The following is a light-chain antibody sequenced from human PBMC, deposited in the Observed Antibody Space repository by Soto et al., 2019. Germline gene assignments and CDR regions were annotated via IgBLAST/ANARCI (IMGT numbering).Light chain of an antibody. V-gene: IGKV3-20*01. J-gene: IGKJ1*01. Sequence: EIVMTQSPVTLSLPPGERATLSCRASQSVSSSFLAWYQQKPGQAPRLLIYGASSRATGIPDRFSGSGSGTDFTLTISRLEPEDFAVYYCQQYGSSPPWTFGQGTKVEIK. CDR3: QQYGSSPPWT. CDR1: QSVSSSF. CDR2: GAS.